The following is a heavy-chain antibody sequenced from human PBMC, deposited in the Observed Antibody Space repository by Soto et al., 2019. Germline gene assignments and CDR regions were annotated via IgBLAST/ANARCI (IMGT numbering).Heavy chain of an antibody. Sequence: GGSLRLSCAASGFTFSDHYMSWIRQAPGRGLEWIGYSSNSGSFTRYADSVKGRFSISRDNAKNSLYLQINSLRGDDTATYFCVRSGDNYNLLDYWGQGTPVTVSS. CDR2: SSNSGSFT. J-gene: IGHJ4*02. V-gene: IGHV3-11*06. D-gene: IGHD1-1*01. CDR3: VRSGDNYNLLDY. CDR1: GFTFSDHY.